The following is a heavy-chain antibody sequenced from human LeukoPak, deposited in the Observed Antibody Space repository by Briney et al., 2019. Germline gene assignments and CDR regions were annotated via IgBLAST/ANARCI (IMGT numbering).Heavy chain of an antibody. V-gene: IGHV4-61*02. Sequence: SQTLSLTCTVSGGSISSGSYYWSWIRQPAGKGLEWIGRIYTSGSTNYNPSLKSRVTISVDTSKNQCSLKLSSVTAADTAVYYCASHSAMGSHGYWGQGALVTVSS. CDR2: IYTSGST. J-gene: IGHJ4*02. CDR3: ASHSAMGSHGY. D-gene: IGHD2-21*01. CDR1: GGSISSGSYY.